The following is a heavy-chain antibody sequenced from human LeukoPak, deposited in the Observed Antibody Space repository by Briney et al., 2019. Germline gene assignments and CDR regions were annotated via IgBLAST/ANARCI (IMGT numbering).Heavy chain of an antibody. V-gene: IGHV4-39*01. CDR1: GGSISSSSYY. J-gene: IGHJ4*02. CDR3: ARHPVRNYYGSGSYFDY. D-gene: IGHD3-10*01. Sequence: SETLSLTCTVSGGSISSSSYYWGWIRQPPGKGLEWIGSIYYSGSTYYNPSLKSRVTISVDTSKNQFSLKLSSVTAADTAVYYCARHPVRNYYGSGSYFDYWGQGTLVTVSS. CDR2: IYYSGST.